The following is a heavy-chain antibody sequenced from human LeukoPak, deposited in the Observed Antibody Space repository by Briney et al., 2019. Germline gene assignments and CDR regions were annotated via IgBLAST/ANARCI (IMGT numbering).Heavy chain of an antibody. D-gene: IGHD6-6*01. CDR3: ARDVSSTFPSWLDP. V-gene: IGHV4-31*03. Sequence: SETLSLTCSVSGDSISSRTYYWTWIRQHPEKGLEWIGYIWNSGSTNYNPSFKSRVTISVDTSKNQFSLKLTSVTAADTALYYCARDVSSTFPSWLDPWGQGILVIVSS. J-gene: IGHJ5*02. CDR2: IWNSGST. CDR1: GDSISSRTYY.